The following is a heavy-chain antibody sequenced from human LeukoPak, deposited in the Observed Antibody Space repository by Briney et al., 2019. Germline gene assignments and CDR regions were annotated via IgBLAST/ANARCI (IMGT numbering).Heavy chain of an antibody. CDR3: TRDWIF. V-gene: IGHV3-48*04. CDR1: GFTFSTYS. J-gene: IGHJ4*02. CDR2: ISSSSSTM. D-gene: IGHD2-2*03. Sequence: LSGESLRLSCSASGFTFSTYSMNWVRQAPGKGLEWISFISSSSSTMYYADSVKGRFTISRDNAKNSLDLQMNSLTAEDTAVYYCTRDWIFWGQGTLVTVSS.